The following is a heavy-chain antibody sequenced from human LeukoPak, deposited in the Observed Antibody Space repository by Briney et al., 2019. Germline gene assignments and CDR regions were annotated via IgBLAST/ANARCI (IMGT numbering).Heavy chain of an antibody. V-gene: IGHV3-30-3*01. CDR3: ARERQDTIVHSGAFDI. Sequence: GGSLGLSCAASGFTFSTYFMHWVRQAPGKGLEWVAVIASDGSHTFYVESVKGRFTISRDNSKNTLYLQMNSLRAEDTAVYFCARERQDTIVHSGAFDIGGQGTMVTVSS. CDR1: GFTFSTYF. CDR2: IASDGSHT. D-gene: IGHD3-10*01. J-gene: IGHJ3*02.